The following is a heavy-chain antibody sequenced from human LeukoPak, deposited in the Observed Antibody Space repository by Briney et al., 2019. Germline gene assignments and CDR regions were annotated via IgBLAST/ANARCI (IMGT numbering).Heavy chain of an antibody. J-gene: IGHJ4*02. Sequence: GASVKVSCKASGYTFTGYYMHWVRQAPGQGLEWMGWINPNSGGTNYAQKFQGRVTMTRDTSISTAYMELSRLRSDDTAVYYCARGNRITIFGVVITPAYFDYWGQGTLVTVSS. D-gene: IGHD3-3*01. CDR1: GYTFTGYY. CDR3: ARGNRITIFGVVITPAYFDY. CDR2: INPNSGGT. V-gene: IGHV1-2*02.